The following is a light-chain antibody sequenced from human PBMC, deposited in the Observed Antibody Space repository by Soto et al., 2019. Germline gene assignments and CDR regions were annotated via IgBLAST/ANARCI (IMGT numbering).Light chain of an antibody. V-gene: IGLV2-8*01. CDR3: SSSASNYNYV. Sequence: QSVLTQPPSASGSPGQSVTISCTGTSSDVGKYNSVSWYQQHPGKAPKLIIYEVSKRPSGVPDRFSGSKSGNTASLTVSGLQADDEADYFCSSSASNYNYVFGTGTKVTVL. J-gene: IGLJ1*01. CDR2: EVS. CDR1: SSDVGKYNS.